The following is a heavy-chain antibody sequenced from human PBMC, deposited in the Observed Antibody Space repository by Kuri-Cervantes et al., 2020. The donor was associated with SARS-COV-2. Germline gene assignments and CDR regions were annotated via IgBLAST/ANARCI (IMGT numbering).Heavy chain of an antibody. Sequence: LSLTCAASGFTFSSYGMHWVRQAPGKGLEWVAVIWYDGSNKYYADSVKGRFTISRDNSKNTLYLQMNSLRAEDTAVYYCARPSGSSGYYYWDYYYGMDVWGQGTTVTVSS. J-gene: IGHJ6*02. CDR2: IWYDGSNK. CDR3: ARPSGSSGYYYWDYYYGMDV. V-gene: IGHV3-33*01. D-gene: IGHD3-22*01. CDR1: GFTFSSYG.